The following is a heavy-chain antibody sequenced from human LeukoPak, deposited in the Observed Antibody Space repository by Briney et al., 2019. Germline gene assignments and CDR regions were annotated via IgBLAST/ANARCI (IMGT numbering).Heavy chain of an antibody. CDR2: ISISSSTI. V-gene: IGHV3-48*01. Sequence: GGSLRLSCAASGFTFSSYSMNWVRQAPGEGLGWVSYISISSSTIYYADSVKGRFTISRDNAKNSLYLQMNSLRAEDTAVYYCARDLTSSPLRYFGGPATSVFDYWGQGTLVTVSS. D-gene: IGHD3-9*01. CDR3: ARDLTSSPLRYFGGPATSVFDY. J-gene: IGHJ4*02. CDR1: GFTFSSYS.